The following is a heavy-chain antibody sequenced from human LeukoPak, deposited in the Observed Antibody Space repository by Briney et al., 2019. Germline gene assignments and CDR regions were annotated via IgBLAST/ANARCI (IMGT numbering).Heavy chain of an antibody. CDR3: ARGNDTTGYFTY. J-gene: IGHJ4*02. Sequence: ASVKVSCKASGYTFANYDICWVRQAHGQGLEWMGWISAYNGNINYAQNFQGRVTMTTDTSTSTAYMELRSLRSDDTAVYYCARGNDTTGYFTYWGQGTLVTVSS. CDR1: GYTFANYD. V-gene: IGHV1-18*01. CDR2: ISAYNGNI. D-gene: IGHD3-22*01.